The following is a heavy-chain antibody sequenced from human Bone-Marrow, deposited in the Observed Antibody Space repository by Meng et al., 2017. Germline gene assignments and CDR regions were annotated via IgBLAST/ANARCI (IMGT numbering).Heavy chain of an antibody. CDR3: ARRTAVSGMTFDY. V-gene: IGHV1-3*01. J-gene: IGHJ4*02. Sequence: QVQLVQSGAEVKKPGASVKVSCKASGYTFTSYAMHWVRQAPGQRLEWMGWINAGNGNTKYSQKFQGRVTITRDTSASTAYMELSSLRSEDTAVYYCARRTAVSGMTFDYWGQGTLVTVSP. CDR2: INAGNGNT. D-gene: IGHD4-17*01. CDR1: GYTFTSYA.